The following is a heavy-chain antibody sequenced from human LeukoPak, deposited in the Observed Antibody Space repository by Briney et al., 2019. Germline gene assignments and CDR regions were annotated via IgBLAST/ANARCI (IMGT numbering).Heavy chain of an antibody. CDR2: ITPDGSDR. Sequence: GGSLRLSCAASGFTFSSYWMSWVRQAPGKGLGWVANITPDGSDRYYVDSLKGRVTISRDNTKSSLYLQLNSLRAEDTAVYYCVPGGLAVSGIDYWGQGALVTVSS. D-gene: IGHD6-19*01. V-gene: IGHV3-7*01. CDR1: GFTFSSYW. J-gene: IGHJ4*02. CDR3: VPGGLAVSGIDY.